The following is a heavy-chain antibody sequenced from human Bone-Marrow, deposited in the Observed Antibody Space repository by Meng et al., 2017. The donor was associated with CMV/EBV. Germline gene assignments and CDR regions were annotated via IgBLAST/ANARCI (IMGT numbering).Heavy chain of an antibody. Sequence: SVKVSCKASGGTFSSYAISWVRQAPGQGLEWMGGIIPIFGTANYAQKFQGRVTITTDESTSTAYMELSSLRSEDTAVYYCARPRGTVTTYVVENYYYGTDVWGQGTTVTVSS. D-gene: IGHD4-17*01. CDR1: GGTFSSYA. CDR2: IIPIFGTA. J-gene: IGHJ6*02. V-gene: IGHV1-69*05. CDR3: ARPRGTVTTYVVENYYYGTDV.